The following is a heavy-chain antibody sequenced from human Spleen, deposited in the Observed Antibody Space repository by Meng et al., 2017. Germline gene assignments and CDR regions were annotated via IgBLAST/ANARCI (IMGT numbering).Heavy chain of an antibody. CDR1: GFTFSSYW. V-gene: IGHV3-33*08. D-gene: IGHD1-26*01. CDR3: ARRGSGTYSVDY. CDR2: IWSDGSNI. Sequence: GGSLRLSCAASGFTFSSYWMSWVRQAPGKGLEWVAIIWSDGSNIYYADSVKGRFTISRDNSRNTLYLQMNSLRAEDTAVYYCARRGSGTYSVDYWGQGTLVTVSS. J-gene: IGHJ4*02.